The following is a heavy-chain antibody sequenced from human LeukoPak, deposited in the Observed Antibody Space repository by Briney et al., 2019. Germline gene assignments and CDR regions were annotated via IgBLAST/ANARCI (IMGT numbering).Heavy chain of an antibody. D-gene: IGHD3-10*01. CDR3: ARVPNYYGSGSFDY. J-gene: IGHJ4*02. CDR2: ISAYNGNT. Sequence: ASVKVSCKASGYTFTSYGISWVRQAPGQGLEWMGWISAYNGNTNYAQKLQGRVTMTTDTSTSTAYMELRSLRSDDTAVYYCARVPNYYGSGSFDYWGQGTLVTVSS. CDR1: GYTFTSYG. V-gene: IGHV1-18*01.